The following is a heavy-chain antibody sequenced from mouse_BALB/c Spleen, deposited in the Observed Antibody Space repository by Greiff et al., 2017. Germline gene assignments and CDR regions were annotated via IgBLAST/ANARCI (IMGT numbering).Heavy chain of an antibody. CDR2: ISYSGST. CDR3: ARAGYYYAMDY. CDR1: GYSITSDYA. D-gene: IGHD3-1*01. V-gene: IGHV3-2*02. Sequence: EVQLQESGPGLVKPSQSLSLTCTVTGYSITSDYAWNWIRQFPGNKLEWMGYISYSGSTSYNPSLKSRISITRDTSKNQFFLQLNSMTTEDTATYYCARAGYYYAMDYWGQGTSVTVSS. J-gene: IGHJ4*01.